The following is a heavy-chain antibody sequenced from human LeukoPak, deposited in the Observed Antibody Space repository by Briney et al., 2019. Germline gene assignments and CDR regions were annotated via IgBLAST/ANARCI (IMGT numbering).Heavy chain of an antibody. CDR3: ARNNGMDV. V-gene: IGHV3-7*03. J-gene: IGHJ6*02. CDR1: GFALSSHW. CDR2: VNRDGSET. Sequence: PTGGSLRLSCADSGFALSSHWMTWVRQVPGRGPEWVANVNRDGSETYYLDSVKGRFTISKDNAKNSLYLQMNSLRAEDTALYHCARNNGMDVWGQGTTVIVSS.